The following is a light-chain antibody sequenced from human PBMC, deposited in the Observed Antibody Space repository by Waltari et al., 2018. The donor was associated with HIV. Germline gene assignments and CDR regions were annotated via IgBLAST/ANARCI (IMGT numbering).Light chain of an antibody. CDR2: EVS. J-gene: IGLJ2*01. CDR1: TNDIGSYNY. V-gene: IGLV2-14*01. Sequence: QSVLTQPASVSGSPGQSLTLSCTGTTNDIGSYNYVSWYQQSPDKAPKLIIYEVSNRPSGFSSRFSGSKSGNTASLTISGLQAEDEAYYHCSSYSRGALLFGGGTKVTVL. CDR3: SSYSRGALL.